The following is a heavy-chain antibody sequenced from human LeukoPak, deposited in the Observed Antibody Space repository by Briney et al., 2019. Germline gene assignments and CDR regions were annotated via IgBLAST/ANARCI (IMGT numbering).Heavy chain of an antibody. CDR2: IYDSGST. CDR3: ASSYSSSWFRFDY. J-gene: IGHJ4*02. Sequence: SETLSLTCTVSGVSINSYYWSWIRQPPGKGLEWIGYIYDSGSTNYNPSLKSRVTISVDTSKNQFSLKLTSVTAADTAVYYCASSYSSSWFRFDYWGQGTLVTVSS. V-gene: IGHV4-59*01. D-gene: IGHD6-13*01. CDR1: GVSINSYY.